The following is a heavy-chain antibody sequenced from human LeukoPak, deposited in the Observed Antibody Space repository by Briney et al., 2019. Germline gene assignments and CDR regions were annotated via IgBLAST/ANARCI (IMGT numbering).Heavy chain of an antibody. CDR3: ARVRVVVVPAAEIYYYYGMDV. D-gene: IGHD2-2*01. J-gene: IGHJ6*02. V-gene: IGHV1-69*13. CDR1: GYTSTSYG. CDR2: IIPIFGTA. Sequence: SVKVSCKASGYTSTSYGISWVRQAPGQGLEWMGGIIPIFGTANHAQKFQGRVTITADESTSTAYMELSSLRSEDTAVYYCARVRVVVVPAAEIYYYYGMDVWGQGTTVTVSS.